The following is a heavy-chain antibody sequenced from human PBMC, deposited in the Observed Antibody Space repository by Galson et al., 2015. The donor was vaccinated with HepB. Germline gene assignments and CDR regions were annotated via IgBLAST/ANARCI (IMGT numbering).Heavy chain of an antibody. CDR3: ASSRYYYYYMDV. V-gene: IGHV1-2*02. CDR2: INPNSGGT. J-gene: IGHJ6*03. Sequence: SVKGSCKASGYTFTGYYMHWVRQAPGQGLEWMGWINPNSGGTNYAQKFQGRVTMTRDTSISTAYMELSRLRSDDTAVYYCASSRYYYYYMDVWGKGTTVTVSS. CDR1: GYTFTGYY.